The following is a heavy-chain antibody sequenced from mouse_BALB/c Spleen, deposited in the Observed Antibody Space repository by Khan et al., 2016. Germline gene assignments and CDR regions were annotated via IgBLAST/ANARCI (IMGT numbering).Heavy chain of an antibody. CDR2: ILPGRGSS. V-gene: IGHV1-9*01. D-gene: IGHD3-3*01. Sequence: QVQLQQSGAELMKPGASVKISCKATGYTFSTYWIEWVKQRPGHGLEWIGEILPGRGSSNYNEKFKGKATFTADTSSNTDYMQLSSLTSEDSAVYYCSIGFGRGCFAYWGQGTTLTVSS. CDR3: SIGFGRGCFAY. J-gene: IGHJ2*01. CDR1: GYTFSTYW.